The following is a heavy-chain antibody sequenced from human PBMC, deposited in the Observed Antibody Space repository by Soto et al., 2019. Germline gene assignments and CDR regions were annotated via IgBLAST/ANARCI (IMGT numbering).Heavy chain of an antibody. CDR2: IKSKTDGGTT. Sequence: RLSYAASGFTFSNVWMIWVRQAPGKGLEWVGRIKSKTDGGTTDYAAPVKGRFTISRDDSKNTLYLQMNSLKTEDTAVYYCTTEFLVEWSFEVPYWGQGTLVTVSS. CDR1: GFTFSNVW. J-gene: IGHJ4*02. V-gene: IGHV3-15*01. D-gene: IGHD3-3*01. CDR3: TTEFLVEWSFEVPY.